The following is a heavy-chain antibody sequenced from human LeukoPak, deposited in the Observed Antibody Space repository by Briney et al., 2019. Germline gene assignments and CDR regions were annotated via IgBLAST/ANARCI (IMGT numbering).Heavy chain of an antibody. D-gene: IGHD2-8*01. Sequence: SETLSLTCTVSRGSVSSSTYYWSWVRQPPGKGREGIAIIYYTGSTYYNPSLKSRVTISLDMSKNEFFLTMTSVTAADTAVYFCTAEKNGSPHYWGQGTQVTVSS. V-gene: IGHV4-39*07. J-gene: IGHJ4*02. CDR3: TAEKNGSPHY. CDR1: RGSVSSSTYY. CDR2: IYYTGST.